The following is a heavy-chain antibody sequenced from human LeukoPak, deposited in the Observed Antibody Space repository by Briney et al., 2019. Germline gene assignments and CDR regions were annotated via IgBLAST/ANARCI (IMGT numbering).Heavy chain of an antibody. CDR3: AKGGGYCSSTSCGFYYYYYYMDV. Sequence: PGGSLRLSCAASGFTFSSYAMSWVRQAPGKGLEWVSAISGSGGSTYYADSVKGRFTISRDNSKNTLYLQMNSLRAEDTAVYYCAKGGGYCSSTSCGFYYYYYYMDVWGKGTTVTVSS. CDR1: GFTFSSYA. V-gene: IGHV3-23*01. D-gene: IGHD2-2*01. J-gene: IGHJ6*03. CDR2: ISGSGGST.